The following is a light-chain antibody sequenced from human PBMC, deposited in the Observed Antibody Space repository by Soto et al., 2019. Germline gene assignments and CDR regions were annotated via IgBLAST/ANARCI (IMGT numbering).Light chain of an antibody. Sequence: DIQMTQSPSSLSASVGDRFTMACRASQSIRSYLNWYQQKPGKAPELLIYAASSLQSGVPSRFSGSGSGTDFTLTISSLQPEDFVSYYCQQSYSTPRTFGQGTKVDI. CDR2: AAS. CDR3: QQSYSTPRT. CDR1: QSIRSY. V-gene: IGKV1-39*01. J-gene: IGKJ1*01.